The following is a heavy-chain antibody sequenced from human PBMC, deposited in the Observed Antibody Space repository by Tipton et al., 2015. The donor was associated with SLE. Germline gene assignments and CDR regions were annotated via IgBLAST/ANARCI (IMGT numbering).Heavy chain of an antibody. CDR2: IYYSGST. D-gene: IGHD2-15*01. Sequence: LRLSCTVSGGSISSSSYYWGWIRQPPGKGLEWIGSIYYSGSTYYNPSLKSRVTISVDTSKNQFSLKLSSVTAADTAVYYCATPGIVVDYYYYYMDVWGKGTTVTVSS. V-gene: IGHV4-39*01. J-gene: IGHJ6*03. CDR1: GGSISSSSYY. CDR3: ATPGIVVDYYYYYMDV.